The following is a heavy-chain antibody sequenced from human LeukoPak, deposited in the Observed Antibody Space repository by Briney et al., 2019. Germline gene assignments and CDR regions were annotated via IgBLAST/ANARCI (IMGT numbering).Heavy chain of an antibody. J-gene: IGHJ6*03. CDR2: IYYSGST. V-gene: IGHV4-39*07. CDR1: GGSISSSSYY. CDR3: AREKVDTASYYYYYYMDV. Sequence: SETPSLTCTVSGGSISSSSYYWGWIRQPPGKGLEWIGSIYYSGSTYYNPSLKSRVTISVDTSKNQFSLKLSSVTAADTAVYYCAREKVDTASYYYYYYMDVWGKGTTVTVSS. D-gene: IGHD5-18*01.